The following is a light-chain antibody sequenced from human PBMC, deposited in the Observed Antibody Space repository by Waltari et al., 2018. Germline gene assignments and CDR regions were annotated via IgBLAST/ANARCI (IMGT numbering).Light chain of an antibody. V-gene: IGKV3-15*01. CDR3: QQYNIWRT. Sequence: LMTQSPATLSVSPGERPTLTCRASESISRHLAWYQQKPGQAPRLLIYCASTMAPGIPARFSGSGSGTDFTLSICSLQSEDGAVYYCQQYNIWRTFGQRTKLELK. CDR2: CAS. CDR1: ESISRH. J-gene: IGKJ2*01.